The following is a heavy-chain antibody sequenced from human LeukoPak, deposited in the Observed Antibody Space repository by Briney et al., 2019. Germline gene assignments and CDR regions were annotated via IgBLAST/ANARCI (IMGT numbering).Heavy chain of an antibody. D-gene: IGHD3-22*01. V-gene: IGHV7-4-1*02. Sequence: ASVKVSCKASGYTFTSYAMNWVRQAPGQGLEWMGWINTNTGNPTYAQGFTGRFVFSLDTSVSTAYLQISSLKAEDTAVYYCARELNYYDSSSIDPWGQGTLVTVSS. CDR2: INTNTGNP. J-gene: IGHJ5*02. CDR3: ARELNYYDSSSIDP. CDR1: GYTFTSYA.